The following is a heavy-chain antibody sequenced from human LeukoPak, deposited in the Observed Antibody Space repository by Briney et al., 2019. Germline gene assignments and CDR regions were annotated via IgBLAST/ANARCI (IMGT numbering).Heavy chain of an antibody. V-gene: IGHV3-23*01. J-gene: IGHJ4*02. CDR1: GFTFSSYA. Sequence: GGSLRLSCAASGFTFSSYAMSWVRQAPGKGLEWVSAISGSGGSTYYADSVKGRFTISRDNSKNTLYLQMNSLRAEDTAVYYCAKDLMARGVIPTYFDYWGQGTLVTVSS. CDR3: AKDLMARGVIPTYFDY. D-gene: IGHD3-10*01. CDR2: ISGSGGST.